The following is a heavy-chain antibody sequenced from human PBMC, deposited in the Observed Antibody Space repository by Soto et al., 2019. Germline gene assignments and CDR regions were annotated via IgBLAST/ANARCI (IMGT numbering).Heavy chain of an antibody. CDR1: GGSISSYY. CDR2: IYYSGST. D-gene: IGHD2-15*01. V-gene: IGHV4-59*01. Sequence: SETLSLTCTVSGGSISSYYWSWIRQPPGKGLEWIGYIYYSGSTNYNPSLKSRVTISVDTSKNQFSLKLNSVTAADTAVYYCARDPGPINCSGGSCYPYYYYGMDVWGQGTTVTV. J-gene: IGHJ6*02. CDR3: ARDPGPINCSGGSCYPYYYYGMDV.